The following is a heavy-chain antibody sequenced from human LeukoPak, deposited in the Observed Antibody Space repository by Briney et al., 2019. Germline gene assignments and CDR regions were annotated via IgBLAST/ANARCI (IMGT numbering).Heavy chain of an antibody. CDR1: GFTFSNYI. D-gene: IGHD2-2*01. CDR2: IKQDGTEK. CDR3: AREGECSSTSCYWDYYYYMDV. Sequence: GGSLRLSCAASGFTFSNYIMNWVRQAPGKGLECVANIKQDGTEKYYLDSVKGRFTISRDNAKNSLYLQMNSLRVEDTAVYYCAREGECSSTSCYWDYYYYMDVWGKGATVTVSS. V-gene: IGHV3-7*01. J-gene: IGHJ6*03.